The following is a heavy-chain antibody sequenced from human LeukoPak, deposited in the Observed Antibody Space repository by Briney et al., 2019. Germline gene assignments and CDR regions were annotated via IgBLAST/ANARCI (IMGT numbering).Heavy chain of an antibody. CDR3: ARGAYSGYVGNWFDP. D-gene: IGHD5-12*01. V-gene: IGHV4-59*12. J-gene: IGHJ5*02. CDR1: GGSISSYY. CDR2: IYYSGST. Sequence: SETLSLTCTVSGGSISSYYWSWIRQPPGKGLEWIGYIYYSGSTNYNPSLKSRVTISVDTSKNQFSLKLSSVTAADTAVYYCARGAYSGYVGNWFDPWGQGTLVTVSS.